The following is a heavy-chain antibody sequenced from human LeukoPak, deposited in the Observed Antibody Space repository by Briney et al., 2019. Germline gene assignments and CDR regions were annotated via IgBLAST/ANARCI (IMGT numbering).Heavy chain of an antibody. CDR2: ISGSGVST. CDR1: GSTFSNYA. Sequence: GGSLRLSCAASGSTFSNYAMSWVRQAPGKGLDWVSTISGSGVSTYYVDSVKGRFTISRDNSKNTLYLQMNSLRAEDTAVYYCAKLPWGTAARPNFGMDYWGQGILVTVSS. V-gene: IGHV3-23*01. D-gene: IGHD6-6*01. CDR3: AKLPWGTAARPNFGMDY. J-gene: IGHJ4*02.